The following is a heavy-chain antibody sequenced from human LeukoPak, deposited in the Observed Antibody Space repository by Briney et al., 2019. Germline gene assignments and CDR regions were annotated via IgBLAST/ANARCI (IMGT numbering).Heavy chain of an antibody. CDR1: GGSFSGYY. J-gene: IGHJ2*01. D-gene: IGHD3-10*01. V-gene: IGHV4-34*01. CDR2: IYYSGST. CDR3: ARPGGFDL. Sequence: PSETLSLTCAVYGGSFSGYYWSWIRQHPGKGLEWIGYIYYSGSTYYNPSLKSRVTISVDTSKNQFSLKLSSVTAADTAVYYCARPGGFDLWGRGTLVIVSS.